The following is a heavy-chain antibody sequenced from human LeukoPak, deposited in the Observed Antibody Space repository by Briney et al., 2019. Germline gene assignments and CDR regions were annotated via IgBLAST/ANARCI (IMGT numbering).Heavy chain of an antibody. CDR1: GYTFSSYD. D-gene: IGHD1-26*01. V-gene: IGHV1-18*01. J-gene: IGHJ4*02. Sequence: GASVKVSCKASGYTFSSYDISWVRQAPGQGLEWMGWISVYNGNTNYAQKFQGRVTMTTDTSTSTAYMELRSLRSDDTAVFYCARDPQQLVGATGGGFEHWGQGTLVTVSS. CDR3: ARDPQQLVGATGGGFEH. CDR2: ISVYNGNT.